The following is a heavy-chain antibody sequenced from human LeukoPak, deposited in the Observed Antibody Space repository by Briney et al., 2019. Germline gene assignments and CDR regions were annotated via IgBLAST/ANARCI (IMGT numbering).Heavy chain of an antibody. V-gene: IGHV4-39*07. J-gene: IGHJ4*02. D-gene: IGHD1-14*01. Sequence: SETLSLTCAVSDDSFTNNNYYWGWVRQPPGKGLEWVGSLKFGGSTYYNPSLKSRVTVSGDTSKNQFSLRLTSLTAADTAVYFCARATVTGLYYFDFWGQGALVTVSS. CDR1: DDSFTNNNYY. CDR2: LKFGGST. CDR3: ARATVTGLYYFDF.